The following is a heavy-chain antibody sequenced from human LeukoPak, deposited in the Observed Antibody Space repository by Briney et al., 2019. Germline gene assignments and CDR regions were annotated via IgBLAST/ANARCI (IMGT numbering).Heavy chain of an antibody. CDR3: ARLEYDYVWGSYRPPPYYFDY. CDR1: GGSISSSSYY. V-gene: IGHV4-39*01. CDR2: IYYSGST. J-gene: IGHJ4*02. Sequence: SETRSLTCTVSGGSISSSSYYWGWIRQPPGKGLEWIGSIYYSGSTYYNPSLKSRVTISVDTSKNQFSLKLSSVTAADTAVYYCARLEYDYVWGSYRPPPYYFDYWGQGTLVTISS. D-gene: IGHD3-16*02.